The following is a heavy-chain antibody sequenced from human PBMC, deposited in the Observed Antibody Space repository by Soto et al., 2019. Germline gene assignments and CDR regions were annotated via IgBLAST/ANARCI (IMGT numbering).Heavy chain of an antibody. J-gene: IGHJ6*03. CDR1: GFTFSNYW. Sequence: EVQLVESGGGLVQPGGSLRLSGAASGFTFSNYWMYWVRQAPGKGLVWVSRINSDGSVSSYADSVKGRLTISRDNVKNTLYLQMNSLRAEDTAVYYCARGDCVGVLCYSLAGSFYYYMDVWGKGTTVTVFS. D-gene: IGHD2-15*01. V-gene: IGHV3-74*01. CDR2: INSDGSVS. CDR3: ARGDCVGVLCYSLAGSFYYYMDV.